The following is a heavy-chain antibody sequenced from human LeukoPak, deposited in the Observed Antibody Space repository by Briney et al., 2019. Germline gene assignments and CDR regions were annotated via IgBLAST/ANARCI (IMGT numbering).Heavy chain of an antibody. J-gene: IGHJ4*02. D-gene: IGHD3-10*02. CDR1: GDSINPYY. CDR3: SRDRRGVLGAI. V-gene: IGHV4-59*01. Sequence: PSETLSLTCTVSGDSINPYYWSWIRQPPGKGLEWIGFVPYSGTTKYNPSLKSRVTISLDTSKNQFSLKLTSVTAADTAVYYCSRDRRGVLGAIWGQGTLVTVSS. CDR2: VPYSGTT.